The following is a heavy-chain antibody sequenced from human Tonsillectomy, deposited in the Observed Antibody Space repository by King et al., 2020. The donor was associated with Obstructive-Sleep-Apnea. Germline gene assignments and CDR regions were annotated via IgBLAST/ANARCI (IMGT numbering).Heavy chain of an antibody. D-gene: IGHD3-22*01. CDR1: GGSISSGDYY. J-gene: IGHJ4*02. CDR3: ARAVKTYYYDSSGLDY. V-gene: IGHV4-30-4*01. CDR2: IYYSGST. Sequence: QLQLQESGPGLVKPSQTLSLICTVSGGSISSGDYYWSWIRQPPGKGLGWIGYIYYSGSTYYNPSLKSRVTISIDTSKNQFSLKLSSVTAADTAVYFCARAVKTYYYDSSGLDYWGQGTLVTVSS.